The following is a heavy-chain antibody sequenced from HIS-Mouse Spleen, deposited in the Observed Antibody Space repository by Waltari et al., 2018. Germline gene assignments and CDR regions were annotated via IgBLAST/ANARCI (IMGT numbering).Heavy chain of an antibody. Sequence: QVQLQESGPGLVKPSETLSLTCTVSGGSISSYYWSWIRQPPGKGLEWIGYIYYSVSTNYNPSLKSRVTISVDTAKNQFSLKLSSVTAADTAVYYCARCRGYSSGWYYYYYGMDVWGQGTTVTVSS. J-gene: IGHJ6*02. D-gene: IGHD6-19*01. CDR2: IYYSVST. CDR1: GGSISSYY. V-gene: IGHV4-59*01. CDR3: ARCRGYSSGWYYYYYGMDV.